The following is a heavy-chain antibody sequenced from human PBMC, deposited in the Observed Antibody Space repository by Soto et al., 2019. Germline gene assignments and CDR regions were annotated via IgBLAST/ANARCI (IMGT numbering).Heavy chain of an antibody. V-gene: IGHV3-23*01. J-gene: IGHJ4*02. D-gene: IGHD6-6*01. CDR3: AKDISVSSPTYFDY. CDR2: ISGSGGST. Sequence: GGSLRLSCVASGFTFSGYVMRWVRQAPGKGLEWVSAISGSGGSTYYADSVKGRFTISRDNSKNTLYLQMNSLRAEDTAVYYCAKDISVSSPTYFDYWGQGTLVTVSS. CDR1: GFTFSGYV.